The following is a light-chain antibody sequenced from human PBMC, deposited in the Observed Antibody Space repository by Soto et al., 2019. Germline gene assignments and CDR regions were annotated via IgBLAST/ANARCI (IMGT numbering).Light chain of an antibody. CDR3: QQGNSFPFT. CDR2: TAS. V-gene: IGKV1D-12*01. Sequence: DIQMTQSPSSVSASVGDRVTITCRASQGISRWLDWFQQKPGKAPKLLIHTASTLQSGVPTRFSGSGSGTDFTLTISSLQPEDFAIYYCQQGNSFPFTFGGGTKVDI. CDR1: QGISRW. J-gene: IGKJ4*01.